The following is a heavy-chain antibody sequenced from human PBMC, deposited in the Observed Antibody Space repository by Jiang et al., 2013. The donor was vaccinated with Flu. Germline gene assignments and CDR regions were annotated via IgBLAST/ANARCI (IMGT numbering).Heavy chain of an antibody. CDR3: ARDAQGYYDSSGLPAY. Sequence: GAEVKKPGASVKVSCKASGYTFTSYGISWVRQAPGQGLEWMGWISAYNGNTNYAQKLQGRVTMTTDTSTSTAYMELRSLRSDDTAVYYCARDAQGYYDSSGLPAYWGQGTLVTVSS. CDR1: GYTFTSYG. CDR2: ISAYNGNT. J-gene: IGHJ4*02. V-gene: IGHV1-18*01. D-gene: IGHD3-22*01.